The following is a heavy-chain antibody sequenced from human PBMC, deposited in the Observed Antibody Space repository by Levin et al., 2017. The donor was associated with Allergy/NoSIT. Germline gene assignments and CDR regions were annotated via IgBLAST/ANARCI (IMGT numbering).Heavy chain of an antibody. Sequence: GASVKVSCKTSGYSFTNYKMHWVRQAPGQGPEWMGIFNPRDGSTSYAQKFEGRVTLTGDTSTGTVFMELSSLTPEDTAVYSCARDGLNWYTDYWGQGTLVTVSS. J-gene: IGHJ4*02. CDR1: GYSFTNYK. D-gene: IGHD1/OR15-1a*01. CDR3: ARDGLNWYTDY. CDR2: FNPRDGST. V-gene: IGHV1-46*01.